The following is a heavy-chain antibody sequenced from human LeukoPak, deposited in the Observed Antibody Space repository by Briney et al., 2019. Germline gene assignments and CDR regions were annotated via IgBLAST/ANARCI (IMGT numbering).Heavy chain of an antibody. CDR1: GFTFSAYE. D-gene: IGHD1-26*01. V-gene: IGHV3-48*03. J-gene: IGHJ6*03. CDR3: AKSRNSGSYWGYYYYYMDV. Sequence: GGSLRLSCAASGFTFSAYEMNWVRQAPGKGLEWVSYISSSGSTIYYADSVKGRFTISRDNAKNSLYLQMNSLRAEDTAVYYCAKSRNSGSYWGYYYYYMDVWGKGTTVTVSS. CDR2: ISSSGSTI.